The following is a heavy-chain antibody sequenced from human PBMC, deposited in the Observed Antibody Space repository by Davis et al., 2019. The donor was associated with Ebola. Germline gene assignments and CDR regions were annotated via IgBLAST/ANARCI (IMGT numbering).Heavy chain of an antibody. V-gene: IGHV1-69*13. J-gene: IGHJ4*02. D-gene: IGHD4-17*01. Sequence: SVKVSCKASGYTFTGYYMHWVRQAPGQGLEWMRGIIPIFGTANYAQKFQGRVTITADESTSTAYMELSSLRSEDTAVYYCARWNYGDFVFDYWGQGTLVTVSS. CDR1: GYTFTGYY. CDR3: ARWNYGDFVFDY. CDR2: IIPIFGTA.